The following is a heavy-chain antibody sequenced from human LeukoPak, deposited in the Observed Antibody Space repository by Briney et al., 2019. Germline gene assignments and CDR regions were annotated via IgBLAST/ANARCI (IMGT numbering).Heavy chain of an antibody. CDR3: ARNHSPNSSSWYSQSVRYYMDV. V-gene: IGHV1-69*05. Sequence: SVKVSCKASGGTFSSYAISWVRQAPGQGLEWMGGIIPIFGTANYAQKFQGRVTITTDESTSTAYMELSSLRSEDTAVYYCARNHSPNSSSWYSQSVRYYMDVWGKGTTVTVSS. D-gene: IGHD6-13*01. CDR2: IIPIFGTA. CDR1: GGTFSSYA. J-gene: IGHJ6*03.